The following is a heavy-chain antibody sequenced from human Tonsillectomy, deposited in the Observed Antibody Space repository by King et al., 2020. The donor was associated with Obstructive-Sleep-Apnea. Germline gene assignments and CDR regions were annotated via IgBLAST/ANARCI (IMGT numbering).Heavy chain of an antibody. J-gene: IGHJ6*02. CDR1: RFSFNTYA. CDR2: ISYDGSYK. CDR3: AKDLKNGYHDYYGMDV. Sequence: QLVQSGGGVVQPGRSLRLSCAAFRFSFNTYAMHWVRQAPGKGLDWVAIISYDGSYKYYADSVKGRFTVSRDNSKNTFYLQMSSLRAEDTAVYYCAKDLKNGYHDYYGMDVWGQGTTVTVSS. D-gene: IGHD5-18*01. V-gene: IGHV3-30*04.